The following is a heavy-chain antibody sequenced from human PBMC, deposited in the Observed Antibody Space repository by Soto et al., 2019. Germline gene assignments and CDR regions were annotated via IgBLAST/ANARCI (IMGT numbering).Heavy chain of an antibody. Sequence: LSLTCTVSGASINSGGYYWSWIRQLPGKGLEWIGYIYFSGSTYYNPSLESRVTISLDTSQNQFSLKLSSVTAADTAMYFCASGDAWEALLAHWGQGILVTVSS. J-gene: IGHJ4*02. D-gene: IGHD4-17*01. CDR3: ASGDAWEALLAH. CDR1: GASINSGGYY. CDR2: IYFSGST. V-gene: IGHV4-31*03.